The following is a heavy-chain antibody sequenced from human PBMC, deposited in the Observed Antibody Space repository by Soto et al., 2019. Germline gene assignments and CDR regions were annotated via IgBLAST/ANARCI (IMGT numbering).Heavy chain of an antibody. CDR2: IYYIGST. Sequence: SETLSLTCTVSRGSISSGANYWAWIRQPPGKGLEWIANIYYIGSTFYNPYLKSRVTISLDTSKNQFSLKLRSVTAADTAVYYCARHEAGWYFDSCGQGTLATVSS. J-gene: IGHJ4*02. D-gene: IGHD6-25*01. CDR1: RGSISSGANY. CDR3: ARHEAGWYFDS. V-gene: IGHV4-39*01.